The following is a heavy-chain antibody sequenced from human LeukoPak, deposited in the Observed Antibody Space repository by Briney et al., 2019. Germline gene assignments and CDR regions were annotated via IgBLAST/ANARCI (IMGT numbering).Heavy chain of an antibody. V-gene: IGHV3-53*01. CDR3: ARDRDDVIRYWE. J-gene: IGHJ4*02. D-gene: IGHD1-26*01. CDR1: GCTVSSHY. Sequence: GGSLRLSCAASGCTVSSHYMSWVRQAPGKGLEWVSVIYSDGTTRYSESVKGRFTISRDNPKNTLFLQMNSLRAEDTAVYYCARDRDDVIRYWEWGQGTLVTVPS. CDR2: IYSDGTT.